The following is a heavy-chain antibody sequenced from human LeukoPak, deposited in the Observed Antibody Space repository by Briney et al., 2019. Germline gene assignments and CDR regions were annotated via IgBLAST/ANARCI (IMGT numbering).Heavy chain of an antibody. J-gene: IGHJ3*02. CDR1: GGSISSYY. CDR3: ARDWRVGVTPKTKHGPPSFDI. D-gene: IGHD3-16*01. Sequence: SETLSLTCTVSGGSISSYYWSWIRQPPGKGLEWIGYIYYSGSTNYNPSLKSRVTISVDRSKNQFSLKLSSVTAADTAVYYCARDWRVGVTPKTKHGPPSFDIWGQGTMVTVSS. CDR2: IYYSGST. V-gene: IGHV4-59*12.